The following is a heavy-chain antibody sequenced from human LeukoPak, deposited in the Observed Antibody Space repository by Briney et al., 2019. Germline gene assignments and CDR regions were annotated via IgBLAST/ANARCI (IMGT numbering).Heavy chain of an antibody. Sequence: PSETLSLTCTVSGGSISSYYWSWIRQPPGKGLEWIGYIYYSGSTNYNPSLKSRVTISVDTSKNQFSLKLSSVTAADTAVYYCARDSAVGRKGGELDYWGQGTLVTVSS. J-gene: IGHJ4*02. CDR1: GGSISSYY. V-gene: IGHV4-59*12. CDR3: ARDSAVGRKGGELDY. D-gene: IGHD1-26*01. CDR2: IYYSGST.